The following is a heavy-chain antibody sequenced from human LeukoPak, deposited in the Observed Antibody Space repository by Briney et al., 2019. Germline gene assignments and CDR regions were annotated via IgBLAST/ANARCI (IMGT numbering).Heavy chain of an antibody. CDR2: ISGSGGST. CDR1: GFTFSSYA. Sequence: GGSLSPSWAASGFTFSSYAMSWVRQAPGRGLGWASAISGSGGSTYYADSVKGRFTISRDNSKNTLYLQMNSLRAEDTAVYYCARGGDWETPYYFDYWGQGTLVTVSS. J-gene: IGHJ4*02. CDR3: ARGGDWETPYYFDY. V-gene: IGHV3-23*01. D-gene: IGHD3/OR15-3a*01.